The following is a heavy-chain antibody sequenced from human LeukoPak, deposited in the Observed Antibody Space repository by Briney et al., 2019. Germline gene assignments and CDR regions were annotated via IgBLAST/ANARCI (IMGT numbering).Heavy chain of an antibody. J-gene: IGHJ4*02. CDR3: AKRYPYYGLY. D-gene: IGHD3-10*01. Sequence: TGGSLRLSCGASGFSFSLYGMHWVRQAPGRGLEWVSVSGDNTYYADFVKGRSTISRDNSKNTPYLQMNSLRAEDTAVYYCAKRYPYYGLYWGQGTLVTVSS. V-gene: IGHV3-23*01. CDR1: GFSFSLYG. CDR2: SGDNT.